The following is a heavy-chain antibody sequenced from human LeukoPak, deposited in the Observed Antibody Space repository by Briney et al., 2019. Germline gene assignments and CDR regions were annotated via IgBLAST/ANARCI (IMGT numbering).Heavy chain of an antibody. D-gene: IGHD1-26*01. V-gene: IGHV4-31*03. CDR2: IYYSGST. Sequence: SETLSPTCTVSGGSISSGGYYWSWIRQHPGKGLEWIGYIYYSGSTYYNPSLKSRVTISVDTSKNQFSLKLSSVTVADTAVYYCARYGGSSPSFDYWGQGTLVTVSS. CDR1: GGSISSGGYY. J-gene: IGHJ4*02. CDR3: ARYGGSSPSFDY.